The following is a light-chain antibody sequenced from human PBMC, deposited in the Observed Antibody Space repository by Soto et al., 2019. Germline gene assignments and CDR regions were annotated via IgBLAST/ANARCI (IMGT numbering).Light chain of an antibody. CDR2: EVS. V-gene: IGLV2-14*01. J-gene: IGLJ1*01. Sequence: QSVLAQPASVSGSPGQSITISCTGTSSDVGRYNHVSWYQQHPGKAPKLMIYEVSDRPSGVSNRFSGSKSGNTASLTISGLQAEDEADYYCSSYTSSNNFVFGTGTKVTVL. CDR3: SSYTSSNNFV. CDR1: SSDVGRYNH.